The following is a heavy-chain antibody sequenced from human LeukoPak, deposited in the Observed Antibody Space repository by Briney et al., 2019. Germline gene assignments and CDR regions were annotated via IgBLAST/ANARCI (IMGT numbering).Heavy chain of an antibody. J-gene: IGHJ4*02. D-gene: IGHD3-22*01. V-gene: IGHV3-23*01. Sequence: PGGSLRLSWAASGFTYSSYAMSWVRQAPGKGLEWVSAISGSGGSTYYADSVKGRFTISRDNSKNTLYLQMNSLRAEDTAVYYCAKEGYYYDSSGYYFYFDYWGQGTLVTVSS. CDR3: AKEGYYYDSSGYYFYFDY. CDR2: ISGSGGST. CDR1: GFTYSSYA.